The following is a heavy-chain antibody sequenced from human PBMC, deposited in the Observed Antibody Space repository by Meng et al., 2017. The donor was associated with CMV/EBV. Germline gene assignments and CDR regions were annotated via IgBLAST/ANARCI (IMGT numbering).Heavy chain of an antibody. V-gene: IGHV1-18*04. Sequence: ASVKVSCKASGYTFTGYYMHWVRQAPGQGLEWMGWISAYNGNTNYAQKFQGRVTMTTDTSTSTAYMELRSLRSDDTAIYYCARDRAPIRSGWYGCWFDPWGQGTLVTVSS. CDR3: ARDRAPIRSGWYGCWFDP. CDR2: ISAYNGNT. D-gene: IGHD6-19*01. J-gene: IGHJ5*02. CDR1: GYTFTGYY.